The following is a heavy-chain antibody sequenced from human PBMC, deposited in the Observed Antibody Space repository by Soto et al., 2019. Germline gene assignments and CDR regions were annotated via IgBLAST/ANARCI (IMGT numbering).Heavy chain of an antibody. D-gene: IGHD1-7*01. J-gene: IGHJ6*02. Sequence: HVQLQQWGAGLLKPSETLSLTCAVHGGSFRGYYCSWIRQPPGKGLEWIGEINHSGSTNYNPYLKGGVTISVDTSKNQCSLKLSSVTAADTAVYYCARLQLPTLIPSHYYGMDVWGQGTTVTVSS. CDR1: GGSFRGYY. CDR2: INHSGST. V-gene: IGHV4-34*01. CDR3: ARLQLPTLIPSHYYGMDV.